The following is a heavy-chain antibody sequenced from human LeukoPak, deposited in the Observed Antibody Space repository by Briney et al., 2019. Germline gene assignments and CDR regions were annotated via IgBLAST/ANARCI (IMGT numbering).Heavy chain of an antibody. CDR3: AQGFSSGWYPY. D-gene: IGHD6-19*01. Sequence: GGSLRLSCAVSGFSVSSFGMSWVRQAPGQGLEWISAISLNGETTWYADSVKGRFTISRDNSKNTLYLQLTSLRAEDTAVYYCAQGFSSGWYPYWGQGSLVSVSS. V-gene: IGHV3-23*01. CDR1: GFSVSSFG. CDR2: ISLNGETT. J-gene: IGHJ4*02.